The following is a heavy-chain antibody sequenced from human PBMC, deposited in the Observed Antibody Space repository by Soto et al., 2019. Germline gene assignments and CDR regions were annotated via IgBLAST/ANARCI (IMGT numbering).Heavy chain of an antibody. CDR1: GFTFRSYA. CDR3: ARDASTGAADYYFDY. CDR2: ISYDGRDK. J-gene: IGHJ4*02. Sequence: GGSLRLSCAASGFTFRSYATHWVRQAPGKGLEWVAVISYDGRDKKHADSVKGRFTISRDNSNNMVYLQINSLRAEDTALYYCARDASTGAADYYFDYWGQGTPVTAPQ. D-gene: IGHD4-17*01. V-gene: IGHV3-30*04.